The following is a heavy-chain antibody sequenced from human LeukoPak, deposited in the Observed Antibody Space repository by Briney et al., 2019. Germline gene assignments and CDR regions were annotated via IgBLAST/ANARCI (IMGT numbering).Heavy chain of an antibody. Sequence: SETLSLTCTVSGGSISSYYWSWIRQPPGKGLEWIGYIYYSGSTNYNPSLKSRVTISVDTSKNQFSLKLSSVTAADTAVYYCARGGLGDSSGYDYWGQGTLVTVSS. CDR3: ARGGLGDSSGYDY. V-gene: IGHV4-59*12. CDR2: IYYSGST. J-gene: IGHJ4*02. D-gene: IGHD3-22*01. CDR1: GGSISSYY.